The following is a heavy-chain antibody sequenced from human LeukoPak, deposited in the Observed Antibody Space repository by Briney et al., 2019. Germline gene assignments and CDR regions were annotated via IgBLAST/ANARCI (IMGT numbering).Heavy chain of an antibody. V-gene: IGHV1-18*01. J-gene: IGHJ4*02. Sequence: ASVKVSCKASGYTFTSYGISWVRQAPGQGLEWMGWISAYNGNTNYAQKLQGRVTMTTETSTSTAYMELRRLRSSDTAVYSCATGPHYRSLYLDYWGQGTLVTVSS. CDR3: ATGPHYRSLYLDY. D-gene: IGHD3-10*01. CDR1: GYTFTSYG. CDR2: ISAYNGNT.